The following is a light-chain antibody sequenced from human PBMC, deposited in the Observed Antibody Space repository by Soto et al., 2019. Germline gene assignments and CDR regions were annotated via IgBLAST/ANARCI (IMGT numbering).Light chain of an antibody. CDR3: QHYKSYSAA. J-gene: IGKJ1*01. Sequence: DIQMTQSPSTLSGSVGDRVTITCRASQTISSWLAWYQQKPGKAPKLLIYKASTLKSGVPSRFSGSGSGTEFTLTISSLQPDDFATYYGQHYKSYSAAFGQGTKVDI. V-gene: IGKV1-5*03. CDR1: QTISSW. CDR2: KAS.